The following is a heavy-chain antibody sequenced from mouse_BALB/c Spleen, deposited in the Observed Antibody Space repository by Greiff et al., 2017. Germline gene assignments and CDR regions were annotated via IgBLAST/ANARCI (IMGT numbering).Heavy chain of an antibody. V-gene: IGHV5-17*02. D-gene: IGHD1-1*01. CDR1: GFTFSSFG. CDR3: ARERTLYDSYAMDY. Sequence: EVQRVESGGGLVQPGGSRKLSCAASGFTFSSFGMHWVRQAPEKGLEWVAYISSGSSTIYYADTVKGRFTISRDNPKNTLFLQMTSLRSEDTAMYYCARERTLYDSYAMDYWGQGTSVTVSS. J-gene: IGHJ4*01. CDR2: ISSGSSTI.